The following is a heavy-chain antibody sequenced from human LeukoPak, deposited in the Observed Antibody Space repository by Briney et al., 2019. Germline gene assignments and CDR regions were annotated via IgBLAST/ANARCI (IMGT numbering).Heavy chain of an antibody. D-gene: IGHD2-15*01. CDR3: AGANFLGGEGDAFDI. CDR1: GGSISSGSYY. Sequence: SETLSLTCTVSGGSISSGSYYWSWIRQPAGKGLEWIGRIYTSGSTNYNPSPKSRVTISVDTSKNQFSLKLSSVTAADTAVYYCAGANFLGGEGDAFDIWGQGTMVTVSS. V-gene: IGHV4-61*02. CDR2: IYTSGST. J-gene: IGHJ3*02.